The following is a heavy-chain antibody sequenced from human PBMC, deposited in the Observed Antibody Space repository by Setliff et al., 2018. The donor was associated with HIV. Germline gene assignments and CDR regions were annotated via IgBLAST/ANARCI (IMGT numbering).Heavy chain of an antibody. Sequence: GASVKVSCKASGYTFRNYAVHWVRQAPGQRLEWMGWITVGDGNTKYSQKFQGRVTITRDTSASTAYMELSSLRSEDTAVYYCARLRQQLNAFDIWGQGTMVTVSS. CDR2: ITVGDGNT. CDR3: ARLRQQLNAFDI. V-gene: IGHV1-3*01. CDR1: GYTFRNYA. D-gene: IGHD6-13*01. J-gene: IGHJ3*02.